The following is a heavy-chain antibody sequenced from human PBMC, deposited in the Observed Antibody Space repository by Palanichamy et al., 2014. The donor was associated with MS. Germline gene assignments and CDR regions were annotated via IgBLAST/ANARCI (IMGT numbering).Heavy chain of an antibody. J-gene: IGHJ5*02. CDR1: GYSFTKFW. CDR2: IYPDDSDT. CDR3: ARRNGSLGWFDP. Sequence: EVQLVQSGAEVKKPGESLKISCEASGYSFTKFWIGWVRQMPGKGLEWMGIIYPDDSDTRYSPSFQGQVTISADKSISTAHLQWSSLKASDTAMYYCARRNGSLGWFDPWGQGTLVTVSS. D-gene: IGHD6-19*01. V-gene: IGHV5-51*01.